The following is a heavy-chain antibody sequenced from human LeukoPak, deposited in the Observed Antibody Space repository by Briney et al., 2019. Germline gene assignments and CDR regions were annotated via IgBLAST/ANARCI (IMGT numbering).Heavy chain of an antibody. CDR2: ISGSGDST. CDR1: GISFSSYA. V-gene: IGHV3-23*01. Sequence: PGGSLRLSCAASGISFSSYAMTWVRQAPGKGLEWVSAISGSGDSTYYADSVKGRFTISRDNSNSTLFLQMNSLRAEDTAVYYCAKGILYCSGSGCYYRPTYYFDYWGQGTLVTVSS. CDR3: AKGILYCSGSGCYYRPTYYFDY. D-gene: IGHD2-15*01. J-gene: IGHJ4*02.